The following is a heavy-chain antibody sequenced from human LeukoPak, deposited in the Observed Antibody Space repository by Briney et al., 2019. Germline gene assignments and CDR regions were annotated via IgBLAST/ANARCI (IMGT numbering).Heavy chain of an antibody. CDR2: IKQDGSVK. J-gene: IGHJ5*02. Sequence: GGSLRLSCAASGFTFSSYWMSWVRQAPGKGLEWVANIKQDGSVKYYVDSVKGRFTISRDNAKNSLYLQMNSLRAEDTAVYYCARGMTVAANWFDPWGQGTLVTVSS. V-gene: IGHV3-7*04. CDR3: ARGMTVAANWFDP. D-gene: IGHD6-19*01. CDR1: GFTFSSYW.